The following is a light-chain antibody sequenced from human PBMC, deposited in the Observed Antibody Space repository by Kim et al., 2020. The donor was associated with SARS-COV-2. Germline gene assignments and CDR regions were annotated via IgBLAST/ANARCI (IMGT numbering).Light chain of an antibody. V-gene: IGLV2-11*01. Sequence: SALTQPRSVSGSPGQSVTISCTGTSSDVGGYNYVSWYQQHPGKVPKLLIFDVSRRPSGVPDRFSGSKSGNTASLTISGLQAEDEADYYCCSNAGRYTWVFGGGTKVTVL. CDR2: DVS. J-gene: IGLJ3*02. CDR1: SSDVGGYNY. CDR3: CSNAGRYTWV.